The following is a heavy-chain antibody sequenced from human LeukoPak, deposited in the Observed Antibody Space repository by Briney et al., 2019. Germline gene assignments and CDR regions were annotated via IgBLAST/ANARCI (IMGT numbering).Heavy chain of an antibody. CDR2: INHSGST. J-gene: IGHJ1*01. Sequence: SETLSLTCAVYGGSFSGYYWSWIRQPPGKGLEWIGEINHSGSTDYNPSLKSRVTISVDTSKNQFSLKLSSVTAADTAVYYCARGFGGNSQHWGQGTLVTVSS. CDR3: ARGFGGNSQH. V-gene: IGHV4-34*01. D-gene: IGHD4-23*01. CDR1: GGSFSGYY.